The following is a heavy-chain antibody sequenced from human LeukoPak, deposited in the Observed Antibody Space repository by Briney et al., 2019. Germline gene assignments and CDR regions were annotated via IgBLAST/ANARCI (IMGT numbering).Heavy chain of an antibody. J-gene: IGHJ5*02. V-gene: IGHV5-51*04. CDR2: IYPGDSDT. Sequence: GESLKISCQGSGHNFNTYWIGWVRQKPGKGLEWMGIIYPGDSDTRYSPSFQGQVTISADKPISTAYLQWSSLKASDTAMHYCARSYYDFWSGYYRSVWFDPWGQGTLVTVSS. CDR3: ARSYYDFWSGYYRSVWFDP. D-gene: IGHD3-3*01. CDR1: GHNFNTYW.